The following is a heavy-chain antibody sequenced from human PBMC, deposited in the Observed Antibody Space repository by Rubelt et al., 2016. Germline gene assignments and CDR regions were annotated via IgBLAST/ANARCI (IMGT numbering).Heavy chain of an antibody. V-gene: IGHV4-34*01. CDR1: GGSFSGYY. CDR3: ARVIRYYVAY. J-gene: IGHJ4*02. CDR2: INHSGST. D-gene: IGHD3-10*01. Sequence: QVQLQQWGAGLLKPSETLSLTCAVYGGSFSGYYWSWIRQPPGKGLEWIGEINHSGSTNYNPSLKSGCTRSVDSSKNQFSLKLSYLTAADTAVYYCARVIRYYVAYWGRGTLVTVSS.